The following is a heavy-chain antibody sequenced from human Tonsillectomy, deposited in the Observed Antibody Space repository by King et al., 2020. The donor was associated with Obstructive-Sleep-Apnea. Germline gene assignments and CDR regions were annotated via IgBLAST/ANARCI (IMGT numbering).Heavy chain of an antibody. CDR2: IYYSGSI. CDR3: ASGNYYYFDS. V-gene: IGHV4-39*07. J-gene: IGHJ4*02. CDR1: GGSISSSSYY. D-gene: IGHD1-26*01. Sequence: QLQESGPGLVKPSETLSLTCNVSGGSISSSSYYWGWIRQPPGKGLEWIGSIYYSGSIYYNPSLKSRVTISVDTSKNQFSLKLSSVSAADTSVYFCASGNYYYFDSWGQGTLVTASS.